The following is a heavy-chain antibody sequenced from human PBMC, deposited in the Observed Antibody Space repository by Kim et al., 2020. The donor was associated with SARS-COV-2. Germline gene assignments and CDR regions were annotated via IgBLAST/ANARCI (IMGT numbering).Heavy chain of an antibody. CDR3: AKVFTWFDP. J-gene: IGHJ5*02. CDR2: T. V-gene: IGHV3-74*01. D-gene: IGHD3-16*01. Sequence: TTYADSVKGRFTISRHSEKNTLYLPMNSLTAEDTAVYFCAKVFTWFDPWGQGTLVAVSS.